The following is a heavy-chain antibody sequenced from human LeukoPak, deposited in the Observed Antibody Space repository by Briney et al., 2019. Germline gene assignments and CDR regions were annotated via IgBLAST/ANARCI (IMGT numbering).Heavy chain of an antibody. CDR2: ISAYNGNT. CDR1: GYTFTSYG. CDR3: ARVTIFGVVGDAFDI. D-gene: IGHD3-3*01. J-gene: IGHJ3*02. Sequence: GASVKVSCKASGYTFTSYGISWVRQAPGQGLEWMGWISAYNGNTNYAQELQGRVTMTTDTSTSTAYMELRSLRSDDTAVYYCARVTIFGVVGDAFDIWGQGTMVTVSS. V-gene: IGHV1-18*01.